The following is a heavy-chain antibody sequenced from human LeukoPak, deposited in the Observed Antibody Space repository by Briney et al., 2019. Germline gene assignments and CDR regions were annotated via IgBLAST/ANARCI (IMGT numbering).Heavy chain of an antibody. CDR2: IFYSGST. V-gene: IGHV4-59*01. J-gene: IGHJ3*02. D-gene: IGHD6-6*01. Sequence: SETLSLTCTVSGGSFSNYYWSWIRQPPGKGLEWIGNIFYSGSTKYNPSLKSRVTISLDTSKNQFSLKLTSVTAADTAVYFCARDRLPYAFDIWGQGTMVTVSS. CDR1: GGSFSNYY. CDR3: ARDRLPYAFDI.